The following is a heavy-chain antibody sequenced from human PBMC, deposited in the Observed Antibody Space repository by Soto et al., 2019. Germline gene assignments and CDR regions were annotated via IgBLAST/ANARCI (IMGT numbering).Heavy chain of an antibody. J-gene: IGHJ4*02. Sequence: QVQLVQSGAEVKKPGSSVKVSCKASGGTFSSYAISWVRQAPGQGLEWMGGIIPIFGTANYAQKFQGRVTITADESTSTAYMELSSLRSEDTAVYYCARGGITMVRGVIMPFDYWGQGTLVTVSS. V-gene: IGHV1-69*01. D-gene: IGHD3-10*01. CDR3: ARGGITMVRGVIMPFDY. CDR1: GGTFSSYA. CDR2: IIPIFGTA.